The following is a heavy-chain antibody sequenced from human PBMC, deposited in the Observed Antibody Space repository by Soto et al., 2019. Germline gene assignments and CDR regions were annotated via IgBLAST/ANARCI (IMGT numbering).Heavy chain of an antibody. CDR2: ISSSSSYI. V-gene: IGHV3-21*01. CDR3: ARDTYYDSSGYVGY. J-gene: IGHJ4*02. CDR1: GFTFSTYN. D-gene: IGHD3-22*01. Sequence: PGGSLRLSCAASGFTFSTYNMNWVRQAPGKGLEWVSSISSSSSYIYYADSVKGRFTISRDNAKNSLYLQMNSLRAEDTAVYYCARDTYYDSSGYVGYWGQGTLVTVSS.